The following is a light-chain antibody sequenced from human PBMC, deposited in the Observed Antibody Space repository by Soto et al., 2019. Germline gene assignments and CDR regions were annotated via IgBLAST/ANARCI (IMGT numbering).Light chain of an antibody. CDR3: LLYYGGAGL. CDR1: TGEVSSGNF. J-gene: IGLJ1*01. V-gene: IGLV7-43*01. CDR2: STD. Sequence: QAVVTQEPSLTVSPEVTVTLTCASSTGEVSSGNFPNWFQQKPGQAPRALTYSTDSKYSWTPARFSGSLVGGKAALTLSGVQPEDEADYYCLLYYGGAGLFGTGTKVTVL.